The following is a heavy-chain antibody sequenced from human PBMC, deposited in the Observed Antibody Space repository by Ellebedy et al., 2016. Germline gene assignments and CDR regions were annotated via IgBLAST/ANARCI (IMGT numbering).Heavy chain of an antibody. D-gene: IGHD4-17*01. CDR2: ISGSGDET. V-gene: IGHV3-23*01. CDR3: ATYGDYGRNYHYYDMDV. CDR1: GFTFSTYA. J-gene: IGHJ6*02. Sequence: GGSLRLSXAASGFTFSTYAMSWVRQAPGKLLEWVSTISGSGDETFYADSVKGRLTISRDNSKNTLYLQMNNLRAEDTALYFCATYGDYGRNYHYYDMDVWGQGTTVAVSS.